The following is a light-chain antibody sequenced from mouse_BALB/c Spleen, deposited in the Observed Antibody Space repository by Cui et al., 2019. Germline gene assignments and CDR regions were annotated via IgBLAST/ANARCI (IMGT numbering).Light chain of an antibody. Sequence: DIQMTQSRASLSVFVGGTVTITCRASRNIDSNLAWYQQKQGKSPKLLVYGATNLADGVPARFSGSGSGTQYSLKINSLQSEDFGSYYCQHFWGTPWTFGGGTKLEIK. V-gene: IGKV12-46*01. CDR3: QHFWGTPWT. J-gene: IGKJ1*01. CDR1: RNIDSN. CDR2: GAT.